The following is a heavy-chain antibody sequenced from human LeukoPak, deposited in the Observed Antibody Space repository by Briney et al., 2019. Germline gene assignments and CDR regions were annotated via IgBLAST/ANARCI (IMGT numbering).Heavy chain of an antibody. CDR1: GFTFRDSA. CDR2: VRSKVNNYAT. Sequence: EGSLRLSSAASGFTFRDSAMHWVRQASGKGLEWVARVRSKVNNYATAYDASVKGRFTVSRDDSRNTAYLEMNSLKTEDTAVYYCTRRPNYYWYFDLWGRGTLVTVSS. V-gene: IGHV3-73*01. D-gene: IGHD3-10*01. J-gene: IGHJ2*01. CDR3: TRRPNYYWYFDL.